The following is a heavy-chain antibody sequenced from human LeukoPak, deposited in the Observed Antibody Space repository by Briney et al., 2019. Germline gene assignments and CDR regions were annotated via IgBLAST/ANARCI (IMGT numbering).Heavy chain of an antibody. Sequence: SETLSLTCSVSDGSISGGSNYWNWIRQTAGKGLEWIGRIQTGGSTNYNPSLKSRVTISLDTSKNHFSLKLSSVTATDTAIYYCARVKRSASGLGPTDYWGQGTLVTVSS. V-gene: IGHV4-61*02. D-gene: IGHD3-10*01. CDR2: IQTGGST. J-gene: IGHJ4*02. CDR1: DGSISGGSNY. CDR3: ARVKRSASGLGPTDY.